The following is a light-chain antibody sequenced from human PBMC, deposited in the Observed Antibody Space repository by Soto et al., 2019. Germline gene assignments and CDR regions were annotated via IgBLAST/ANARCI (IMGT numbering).Light chain of an antibody. J-gene: IGKJ1*01. CDR3: QQYGSSGA. CDR2: RAS. V-gene: IGKV3-20*01. CDR1: QSVSSSY. Sequence: EIVLTQSPGTLSLSPGERATLSCRASQSVSSSYLAWYQQKPGQAPKVLIYRASSRATGIPDRFSGSGSGTDFTLTISRLEPEDFAVYYCQQYGSSGAFGRGTKVDIK.